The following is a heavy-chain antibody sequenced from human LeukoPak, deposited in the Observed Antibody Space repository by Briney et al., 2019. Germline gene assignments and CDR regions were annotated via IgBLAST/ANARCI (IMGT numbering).Heavy chain of an antibody. CDR3: AKTPGVGANFDAFDI. CDR2: IRYDGSNK. D-gene: IGHD1-26*01. CDR1: GFTFSSYG. J-gene: IGHJ3*02. V-gene: IGHV3-30*02. Sequence: GGSLRLSCAASGFTFSSYGMHWVRQAPGEGLEWVAFIRYDGSNKYYADSVKGRFTISRDNSKNTLYLQMNSLRAEDTAVYYCAKTPGVGANFDAFDIWGQGTMVTVSS.